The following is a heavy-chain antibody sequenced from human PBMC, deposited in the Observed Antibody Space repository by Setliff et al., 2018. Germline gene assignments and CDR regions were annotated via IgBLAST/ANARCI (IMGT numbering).Heavy chain of an antibody. D-gene: IGHD3-16*01. CDR2: IKQDGSTK. V-gene: IGHV3-7*01. CDR3: VRDDADDYDAFDN. CDR1: GFSFSRHW. Sequence: GSLRLSCVVSGFSFSRHWMSWVRQAPGKGLEWVADIKQDGSTKYYLDSVKGRFTISRDNAKRSLYLQMNGLRADDTGVYYCVRDDADDYDAFDNWGQGTLVTVSS. J-gene: IGHJ3*02.